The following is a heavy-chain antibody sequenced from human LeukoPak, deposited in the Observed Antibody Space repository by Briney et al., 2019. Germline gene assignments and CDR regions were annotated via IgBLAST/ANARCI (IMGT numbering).Heavy chain of an antibody. CDR3: ARCPRWAHFDY. CDR2: INGDGSTT. J-gene: IGHJ4*02. CDR1: EFTFRSYW. D-gene: IGHD4-23*01. V-gene: IGHV3-74*01. Sequence: SGGSLRLSCAASEFTFRSYWMHWVRQPPGKGLVWVSRINGDGSTTSNADSVKGRFTISRDNAKNTLYLQMNSLRAEDTAVYYCARCPRWAHFDYWGQGTLVTVSS.